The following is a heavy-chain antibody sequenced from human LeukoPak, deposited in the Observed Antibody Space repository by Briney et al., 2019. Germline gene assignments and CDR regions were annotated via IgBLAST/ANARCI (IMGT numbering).Heavy chain of an antibody. CDR3: ARATYYYDSSGYAYFDY. D-gene: IGHD3-22*01. CDR2: INHSGST. J-gene: IGHJ4*02. Sequence: SETLSLTGAVYGGSFSGYYWSWIRQPPGKGLEWIGEINHSGSTNYNPSLKSRVTISVDTSKNQFSLKLSSVTAADTAVYYCARATYYYDSSGYAYFDYWGQGTLVTVSS. V-gene: IGHV4-34*01. CDR1: GGSFSGYY.